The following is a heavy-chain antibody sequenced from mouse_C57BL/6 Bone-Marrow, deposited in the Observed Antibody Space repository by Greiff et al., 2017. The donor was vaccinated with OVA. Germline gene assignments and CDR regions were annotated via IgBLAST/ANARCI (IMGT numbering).Heavy chain of an antibody. Sequence: QVQLQQPGAELVKPGASVKLSCKASGYTFTSYWMHWVKQRPGQGLEWIGMIHPNSGSTNYNEKFKSKATLTVDKSSSTAYMQLSSLTSEDSAVYYCARRHYYGSSSYYCDYWGQGTTLTVSS. CDR1: GYTFTSYW. V-gene: IGHV1-64*01. J-gene: IGHJ2*01. D-gene: IGHD1-1*01. CDR3: ARRHYYGSSSYYCDY. CDR2: IHPNSGST.